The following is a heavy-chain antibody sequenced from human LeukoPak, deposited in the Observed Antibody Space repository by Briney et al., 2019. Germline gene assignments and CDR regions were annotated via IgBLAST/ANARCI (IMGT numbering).Heavy chain of an antibody. V-gene: IGHV1-69*02. CDR3: ACTQSITMIEVVRDDAFDI. Sequence: SVKVSCKASGGTFSSYTISWVRQAPGQGLEWMGRIIPILGIANYAQKFQGRVTITADKSTSTAYMELSRLRSDDTAVYYCACTQSITMIEVVRDDAFDIWGQGTMVTVSS. D-gene: IGHD3-22*01. CDR2: IIPILGIA. J-gene: IGHJ3*02. CDR1: GGTFSSYT.